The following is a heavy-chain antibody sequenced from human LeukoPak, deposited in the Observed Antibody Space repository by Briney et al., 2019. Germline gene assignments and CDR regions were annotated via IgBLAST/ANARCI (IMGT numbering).Heavy chain of an antibody. CDR3: ARGGYCSSTSCYLGSFDY. J-gene: IGHJ4*02. D-gene: IGHD2-2*01. CDR2: ISNGGSTI. Sequence: QAGGSLRLSCAASGFTFSSYEMNWVRQAPGKGLEWVSYISNGGSTIYYAGSVKGRFTISRDNAKNSLYLQMYSLRAEDTAIYFCARGGYCSSTSCYLGSFDYWGQGTLVTVSS. CDR1: GFTFSSYE. V-gene: IGHV3-48*03.